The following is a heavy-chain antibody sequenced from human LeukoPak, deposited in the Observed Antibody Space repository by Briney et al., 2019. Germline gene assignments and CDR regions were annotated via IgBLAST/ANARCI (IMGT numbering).Heavy chain of an antibody. CDR1: GGSFSSGGYY. Sequence: SETLSPTCAVYGGSFSSGGYYWSWIRQHPGKGLEWIGYIYYSGSTYYNPSLKSRVTISVDTSKNQFSLKLSSVTAADTAVYYCASGATLPTDYWGQGTLVTVSS. J-gene: IGHJ4*02. CDR2: IYYSGST. D-gene: IGHD1-26*01. CDR3: ASGATLPTDY. V-gene: IGHV4-31*11.